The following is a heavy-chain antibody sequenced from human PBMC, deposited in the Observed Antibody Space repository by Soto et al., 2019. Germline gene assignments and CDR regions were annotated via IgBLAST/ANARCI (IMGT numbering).Heavy chain of an antibody. J-gene: IGHJ5*02. V-gene: IGHV3-21*01. CDR1: GFTFSSYS. CDR2: ISSSSSYI. D-gene: IGHD5-12*01. Sequence: GGSLRLSCAASGFTFSSYSMNWVRQAPGKGLEWVSSISSSSSYIYYADSVKGRFTISRDNAKNSLYLQMNSLRAEDTAVYYCAREVTAWLRLLKYNWFDPWGQGTLVTVSS. CDR3: AREVTAWLRLLKYNWFDP.